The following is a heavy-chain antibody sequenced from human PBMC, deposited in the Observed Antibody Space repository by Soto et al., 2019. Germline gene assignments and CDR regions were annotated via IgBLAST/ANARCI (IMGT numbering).Heavy chain of an antibody. CDR1: GYTFTSYD. CDR3: GGGYKGYYYYGMDV. J-gene: IGHJ6*02. Sequence: QVQLVQSGAEVKKPGASVKVSCKASGYTFTSYDINWVRQATGQGLEWMGWMNPNSGNTGYAQKLQGRVTMTRNTSRSTAYMELSSLRSEDTAVYYCGGGYKGYYYYGMDVWGHGTTVTVSS. CDR2: MNPNSGNT. V-gene: IGHV1-8*01. D-gene: IGHD1-1*01.